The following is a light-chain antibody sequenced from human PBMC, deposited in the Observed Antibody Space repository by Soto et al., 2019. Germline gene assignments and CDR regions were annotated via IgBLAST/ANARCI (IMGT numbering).Light chain of an antibody. J-gene: IGKJ1*01. CDR3: QQYGRSGT. V-gene: IGKV3-20*01. CDR2: GAS. Sequence: EIVLTQAPGTLSLSPGERANLSCRSSQSVSSSFLAWYQQKPGQAPRLLIYGASNRATGIPDRFSGSGSGTDFTLTISRLEPEDFAVYYCQQYGRSGTFGQGTKVDI. CDR1: QSVSSSF.